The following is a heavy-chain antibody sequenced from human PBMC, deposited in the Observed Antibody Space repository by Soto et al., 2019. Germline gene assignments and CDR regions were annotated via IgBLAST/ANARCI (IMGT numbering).Heavy chain of an antibody. CDR3: ARTLFTYGNWFNP. CDR1: GGSISSYY. V-gene: IGHV4-59*01. J-gene: IGHJ5*02. Sequence: SETLSLTCTVSGGSISSYYWSWIRQPPGKGLEWIGYIYYSGSTNYNPSLKSRVTISVDTSKNQFSLKLSSVTAADTAVYYCARTLFTYGNWFNPWGQGSLVTVSS. D-gene: IGHD3-10*01. CDR2: IYYSGST.